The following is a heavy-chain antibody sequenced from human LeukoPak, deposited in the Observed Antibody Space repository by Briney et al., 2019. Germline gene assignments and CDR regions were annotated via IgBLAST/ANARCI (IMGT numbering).Heavy chain of an antibody. Sequence: PSETLSLTCAVYGGSFSGDFWRWLRQSPGKGLEWIGEIKHDGSTTYNPSLESRVTMSLDTSTKQISLEMTSVTAADTAVYYCARRIRGGYNYVFDYWGQGTLGTVSS. CDR1: GGSFSGDF. J-gene: IGHJ4*02. CDR2: IKHDGST. D-gene: IGHD5-24*01. V-gene: IGHV4-34*01. CDR3: ARRIRGGYNYVFDY.